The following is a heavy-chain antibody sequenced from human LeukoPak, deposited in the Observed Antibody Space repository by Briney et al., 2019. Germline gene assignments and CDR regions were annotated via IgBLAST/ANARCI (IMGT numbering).Heavy chain of an antibody. CDR3: VSGNTSGY. CDR2: INTDGSGT. CDR1: GVTLSPYW. D-gene: IGHD6-19*01. J-gene: IGHJ1*01. Sequence: GGSLRLSCVASGVTLSPYWMTWVRQAPGKGLEWVAAINTDGSGTYYVESVKGRFTVSRDNAKNSVYLHMNTLRVKDTAVYYCVSGNTSGYWGQGTQVTVSS. V-gene: IGHV3-7*01.